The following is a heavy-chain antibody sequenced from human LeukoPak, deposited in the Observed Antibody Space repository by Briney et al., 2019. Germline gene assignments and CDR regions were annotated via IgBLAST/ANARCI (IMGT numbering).Heavy chain of an antibody. CDR3: ARRPHYYDSSGYKNAFDI. CDR2: INSDGSST. V-gene: IGHV3-74*01. CDR1: GFTFSSYW. D-gene: IGHD3-22*01. Sequence: GGSLRLSCAASGFTFSSYWMHWVRQAPGKGLVWVSRINSDGSSTTYADSVKGRFTISRDNAKNTLYLQMNSLRAEDTAVYYCARRPHYYDSSGYKNAFDIWGQGTMVTASS. J-gene: IGHJ3*02.